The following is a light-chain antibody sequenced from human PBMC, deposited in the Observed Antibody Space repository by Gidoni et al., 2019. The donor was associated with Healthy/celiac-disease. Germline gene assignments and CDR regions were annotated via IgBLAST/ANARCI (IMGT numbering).Light chain of an antibody. V-gene: IGLV1-40*01. CDR1: SSNIGAGYD. CDR2: GNS. CDR3: QSYDSSLSGVV. Sequence: QSVLTQPPSGSGAPGQRATISCTVSSSNIGAGYDVHWYQQLPGTAPKLLIYGNSNRPSGVPDRFSGSKSGTSASLAITGLQAEDEADYYCQSYDSSLSGVVFGGGTKLTVL. J-gene: IGLJ2*01.